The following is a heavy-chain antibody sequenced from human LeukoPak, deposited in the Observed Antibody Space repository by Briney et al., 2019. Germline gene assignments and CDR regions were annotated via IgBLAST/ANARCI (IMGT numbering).Heavy chain of an antibody. CDR3: ACHSGWSGPSE. D-gene: IGHD6-19*01. CDR1: GFTFSSYS. J-gene: IGHJ4*02. Sequence: GGSLRLSCAASGFTFSSYSMNWVRQAPGEGLEWVSSISSSSSYIYYADSVKGRFTISRDNAKNSLYLQMDSLRAEDTAVYYCACHSGWSGPSEWGQGTLVTVSS. V-gene: IGHV3-21*01. CDR2: ISSSSSYI.